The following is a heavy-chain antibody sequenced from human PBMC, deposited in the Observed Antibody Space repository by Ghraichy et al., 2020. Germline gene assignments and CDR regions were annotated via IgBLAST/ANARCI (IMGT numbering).Heavy chain of an antibody. CDR2: ISYDGNYK. D-gene: IGHD2-2*01. J-gene: IGHJ4*02. V-gene: IGHV3-30*03. Sequence: GGSLRLSCAASGFRFEAYGMHWVRQAPGKGLEWVAVISYDGNYKSYGDAMKGRVTISRDNSKDALYLQMDSLRPDDTAVYYCARDVKYHSVAFLFDIWGQGNLVSVSS. CDR3: ARDVKYHSVAFLFDI. CDR1: GFRFEAYG.